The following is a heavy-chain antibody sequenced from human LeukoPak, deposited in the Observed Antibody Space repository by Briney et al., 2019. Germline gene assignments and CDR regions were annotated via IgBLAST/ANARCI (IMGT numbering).Heavy chain of an antibody. CDR3: ARHYCNGGNCYSFDY. V-gene: IGHV4-59*08. D-gene: IGHD2-15*01. Sequence: SETLSLTCTVSGGSISSYHWSWIRQPPGEGLEWIGYIYYTGSTNYNPSLKSRVTISVDTSKNQFSLKLSSMTAADTAIYYCARHYCNGGNCYSFDYWGQGTLVTVSS. CDR2: IYYTGST. CDR1: GGSISSYH. J-gene: IGHJ4*02.